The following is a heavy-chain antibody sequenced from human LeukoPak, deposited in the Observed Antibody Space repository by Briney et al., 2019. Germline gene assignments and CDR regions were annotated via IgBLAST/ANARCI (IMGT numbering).Heavy chain of an antibody. CDR1: GFTFSNSV. Sequence: GRSLRLSCAASGFTFSNSVIHWVRQAPGKGLEWVAVISYDGSNKYYADSVKGRFTISRDNSKNTLYLQMNSLRAENTAVYYCAKDGRPGSGWYYFDYWGQGTLVTVSS. CDR2: ISYDGSNK. D-gene: IGHD6-19*01. V-gene: IGHV3-30*18. J-gene: IGHJ4*02. CDR3: AKDGRPGSGWYYFDY.